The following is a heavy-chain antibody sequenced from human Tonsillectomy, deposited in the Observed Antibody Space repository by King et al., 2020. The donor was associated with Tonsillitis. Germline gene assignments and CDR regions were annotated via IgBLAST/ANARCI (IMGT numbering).Heavy chain of an antibody. Sequence: VQLVESGGGLVQPGGSLRLSCAASGFTVSSNYMSWVRQAPGKGLEWVSVIYSGGNTYYADSVKGRFTISRDNSKNTLYLQMNSLRAEDTAVYYCARDPDDMVREAMDVWGKGTTVTVSS. CDR3: ARDPDDMVREAMDV. CDR1: GFTVSSNY. J-gene: IGHJ6*03. D-gene: IGHD3-10*01. CDR2: IYSGGNT. V-gene: IGHV3-66*01.